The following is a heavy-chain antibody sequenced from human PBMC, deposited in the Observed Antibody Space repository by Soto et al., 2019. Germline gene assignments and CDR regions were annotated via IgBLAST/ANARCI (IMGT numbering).Heavy chain of an antibody. CDR3: ARERSDCSSTSCYAPSFDY. V-gene: IGHV4-34*01. Sequence: QVQLQQWGAGLLKPSETLSLTCAVYGGSFSGYYWSWIRQPPGKGLEWIGEINHSGSTNYNPSLKSRVSISVDTSQNQFSLKLSSVTAADTAVYSSARERSDCSSTSCYAPSFDYWGQGTLVTVSS. D-gene: IGHD2-2*01. CDR1: GGSFSGYY. CDR2: INHSGST. J-gene: IGHJ4*02.